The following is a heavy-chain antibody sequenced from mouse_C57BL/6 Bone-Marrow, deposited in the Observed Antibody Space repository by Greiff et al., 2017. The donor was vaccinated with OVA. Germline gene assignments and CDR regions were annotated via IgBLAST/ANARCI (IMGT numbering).Heavy chain of an antibody. V-gene: IGHV1-9*01. CDR3: ASPVWD. D-gene: IGHD2-10*02. J-gene: IGHJ2*01. CDR1: GYTFTGYW. CDR2: LFPGSGST. Sequence: QVQLQQSGAELMKPGASVQLSCKATGYTFTGYWIAWVQQRPGHGLEWIGALFPGSGSTTYNEKFKGKATFTADTSSNTAYMQRSSLTTEDAASDYWASPVWDWGQGTTLTGSS.